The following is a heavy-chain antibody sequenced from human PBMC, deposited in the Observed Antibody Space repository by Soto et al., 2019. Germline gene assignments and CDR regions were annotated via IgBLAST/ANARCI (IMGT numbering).Heavy chain of an antibody. J-gene: IGHJ4*02. Sequence: QVQLVQSGAEVRKPGASVKVSCKASGHTFITFGVSWVRQAPGQGLEWMGWINNRNGNTNYAQKFQGRVTMTRDTSTTTVYMELRSLTSDDTAVDYCARDGNQWDHKYCDSWGQGTLVIVSS. V-gene: IGHV1-18*01. CDR1: GHTFITFG. CDR2: INNRNGNT. D-gene: IGHD1-26*01. CDR3: ARDGNQWDHKYCDS.